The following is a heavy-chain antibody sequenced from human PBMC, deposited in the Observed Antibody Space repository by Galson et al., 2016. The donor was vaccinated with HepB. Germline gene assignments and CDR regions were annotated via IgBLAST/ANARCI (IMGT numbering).Heavy chain of an antibody. CDR1: GGSFTNYY. V-gene: IGHV4-34*01. D-gene: IGHD3-10*01. CDR2: IYHSGST. J-gene: IGHJ5*02. Sequence: ETLSLTCAVYGGSFTNYYWSWIRQPPGKGLEWIGEIYHSGSTNYNPSLKSRLTISVDTSKNQFSLKLSFVTAADTAVYYCARGLQGGFTMVPYSWFDPWGQGTLVTVSS. CDR3: ARGLQGGFTMVPYSWFDP.